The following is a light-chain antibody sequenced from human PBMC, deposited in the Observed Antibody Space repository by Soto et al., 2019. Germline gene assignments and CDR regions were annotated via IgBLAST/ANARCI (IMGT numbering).Light chain of an antibody. V-gene: IGKV1-39*01. CDR1: QSIVTY. CDR2: AAS. CDR3: QQSYSTPWR. J-gene: IGKJ1*01. Sequence: DIQMTQSPSSLSASVGDRVTITCRANQSIVTYLNWYQQKPGKAPKLLIYAASSMHTGVPSRFGGSAFGTDFTLTISSLQPEDFATYYCQQSYSTPWRFGQGTTGKS.